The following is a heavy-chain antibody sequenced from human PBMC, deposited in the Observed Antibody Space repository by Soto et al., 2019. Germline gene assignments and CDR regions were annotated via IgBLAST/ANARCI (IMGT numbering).Heavy chain of an antibody. D-gene: IGHD3-10*01. CDR3: GSCAYYYASGSPQYYFDY. CDR2: IYYSGST. Sequence: SETLSLTCTVSGGSISSYYWSWIRQPPGKGLEWIGYIYYSGSTNYNPSLKSRVTISVDTSKNQFSLKLSSVTAADTDVYYCGSCAYYYASGSPQYYFDYWGQGTLVTVSS. V-gene: IGHV4-59*08. J-gene: IGHJ4*02. CDR1: GGSISSYY.